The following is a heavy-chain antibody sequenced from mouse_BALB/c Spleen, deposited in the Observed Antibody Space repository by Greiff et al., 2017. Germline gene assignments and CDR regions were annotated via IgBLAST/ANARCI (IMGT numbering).Heavy chain of an antibody. D-gene: IGHD2-1*01. CDR1: GYTFTSYY. V-gene: IGHV1S56*01. CDR3: ARMWGNHEGFAY. J-gene: IGHJ3*01. Sequence: QVQLQQSGPELVKPGASVKMSCKASGYTFTSYYIHWVKQRPGQGLEWIGWIYPGDGSTKYNEKFKGKTTLTADKSSSTAYMLLSSLTSEDSAIYFCARMWGNHEGFAYWGQGTLVTVSA. CDR2: IYPGDGST.